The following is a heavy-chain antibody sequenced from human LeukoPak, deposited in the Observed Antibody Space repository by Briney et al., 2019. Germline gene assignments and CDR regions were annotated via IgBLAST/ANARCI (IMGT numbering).Heavy chain of an antibody. CDR2: VYHSGST. V-gene: IGHV4-30-2*01. CDR3: ARGEMALRY. D-gene: IGHD5-24*01. CDR1: GGSINSGGYY. Sequence: PSETLSLTCTVSGGSINSGGYYWSWIRQPPGKGLEWIGYVYHSGSTYYNPSLKSRVTISVDRSKNQFSLKLSSVTAADTAVYYCARGEMALRYWGQGTLVTVSS. J-gene: IGHJ4*02.